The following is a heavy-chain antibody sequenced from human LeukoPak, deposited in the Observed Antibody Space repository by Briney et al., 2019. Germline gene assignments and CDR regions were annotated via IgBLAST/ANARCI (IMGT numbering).Heavy chain of an antibody. CDR1: GYTFTGYY. D-gene: IGHD3-10*01. V-gene: IGHV1-2*02. CDR3: ARAALGVWFGEPLGGPTEY. J-gene: IGHJ4*02. CDR2: INPNSGGT. Sequence: ASVKVSCKASGYTFTGYYIHWVRQAPGQGHEWMGWINPNSGGTYYAQSFQDRVTMTSDTTISTAYMELSRLRSDDTAVYYCARAALGVWFGEPLGGPTEYWGQGTLVTVSS.